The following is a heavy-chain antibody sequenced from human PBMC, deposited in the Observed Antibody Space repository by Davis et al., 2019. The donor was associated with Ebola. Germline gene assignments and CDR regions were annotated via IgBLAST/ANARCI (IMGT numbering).Heavy chain of an antibody. CDR1: GYTFTAYY. CDR2: INPNSGGT. V-gene: IGHV1-2*02. CDR3: ARDDDESYYHNWFDP. D-gene: IGHD1-26*01. Sequence: ASVKVSCKASGYTFTAYYLHWVRQAPGQGLEWMGWINPNSGGTNYAQKFQGRVTMTRDTSISTAYMELSRLRSDDTAVYYCARDDDESYYHNWFDPWGQGTLVTVSS. J-gene: IGHJ5*02.